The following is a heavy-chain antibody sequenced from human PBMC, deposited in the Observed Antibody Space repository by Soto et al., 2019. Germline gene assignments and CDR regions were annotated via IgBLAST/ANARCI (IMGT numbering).Heavy chain of an antibody. CDR2: TYYRSKWYN. D-gene: IGHD5-18*01. CDR1: GDSVSSNSAA. CDR3: ARGGRERYSYGWNFDAFDI. V-gene: IGHV6-1*01. J-gene: IGHJ3*02. Sequence: PSQTLSLTCAISGDSVSSNSAAWNWIRQPPSRGLEWLGRTYYRSKWYNDYAVSVKSRITINPDTSKNQFSLQLNSVTPEDTAVYYCARGGRERYSYGWNFDAFDIWGQGTMVTVSS.